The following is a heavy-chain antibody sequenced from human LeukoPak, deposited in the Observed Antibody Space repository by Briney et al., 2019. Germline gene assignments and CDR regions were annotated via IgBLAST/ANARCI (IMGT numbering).Heavy chain of an antibody. CDR3: ASNVQLDAFDI. D-gene: IGHD1-1*01. V-gene: IGHV1-3*01. CDR1: GYTFTSYA. CDR2: INAGNGNT. J-gene: IGHJ3*02. Sequence: VASVKVSCKASGYTFTSYAMHWVRQAPGQRLEWMGWINAGNGNTKYSQKFQGRVTITRDTSASTAYVELSSLRSEDTAVYYCASNVQLDAFDIWGQGTMVTVSS.